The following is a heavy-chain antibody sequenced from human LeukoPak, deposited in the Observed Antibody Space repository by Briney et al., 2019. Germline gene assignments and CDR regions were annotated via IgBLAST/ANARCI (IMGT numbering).Heavy chain of an antibody. CDR3: AKGDAYCGGDCYPD. CDR2: IKQDGSEK. Sequence: GGSLRLSCAASGFTFSSYWMSWVGQAPGKGLEWVANIKQDGSEKYYVDSVKGRFTISRDTAKHSLYLQMNSLRAEDTAVYYCAKGDAYCGGDCYPDWGQGTLVTVSS. J-gene: IGHJ4*02. D-gene: IGHD2-21*02. V-gene: IGHV3-7*03. CDR1: GFTFSSYW.